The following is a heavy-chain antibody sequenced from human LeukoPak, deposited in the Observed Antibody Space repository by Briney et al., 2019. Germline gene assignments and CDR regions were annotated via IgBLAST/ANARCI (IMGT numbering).Heavy chain of an antibody. V-gene: IGHV3-30-3*01. Sequence: PGGSLRLSCAASGFTFSPHAMHWVRQAPGKGLKWVAVISSDGSDKYYADSVQGRFTISRDNAKNSLYLQMNSLRAEDTALYYCAKDPGPGRGYNIAYYFDYWGQGTLVTVSS. J-gene: IGHJ4*02. CDR1: GFTFSPHA. D-gene: IGHD5-24*01. CDR2: ISSDGSDK. CDR3: AKDPGPGRGYNIAYYFDY.